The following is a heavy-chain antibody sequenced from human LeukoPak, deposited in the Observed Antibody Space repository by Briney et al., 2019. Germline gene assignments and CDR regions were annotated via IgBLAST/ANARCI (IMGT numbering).Heavy chain of an antibody. CDR2: LYRSGST. CDR1: NYSISNSLY. J-gene: IGHJ6*03. V-gene: IGHV4-38-2*02. D-gene: IGHD4-17*01. Sequence: SQPLSLTCSGSNYSISNSLYWGWLRQPPGKGLEWIGSLYRSGSTFYNPSLKSRVTISLDTSKNQFSLKLSSVTAADTAVYFCARGTYGYYMDVWGKGTPVTVSS. CDR3: ARGTYGYYMDV.